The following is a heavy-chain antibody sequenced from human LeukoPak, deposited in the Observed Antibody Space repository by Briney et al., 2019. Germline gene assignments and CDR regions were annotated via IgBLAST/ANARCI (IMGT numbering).Heavy chain of an antibody. CDR1: GFTFSTFW. V-gene: IGHV3-74*01. J-gene: IGHJ4*02. Sequence: GGSLRLSCATSGFTFSTFWMHWVRQAPGKGLVWVSRINHDGSSTNYADSVKGRFTISRDNAKNTLHLQMNSLRAEDTAVYYCVRDWGYDSSGYWQKYFDSWGQGTLITVSS. D-gene: IGHD3-22*01. CDR2: INHDGSST. CDR3: VRDWGYDSSGYWQKYFDS.